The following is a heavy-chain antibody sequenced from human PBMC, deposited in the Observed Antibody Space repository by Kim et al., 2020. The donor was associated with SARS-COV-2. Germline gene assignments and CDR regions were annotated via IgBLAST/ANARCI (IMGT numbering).Heavy chain of an antibody. V-gene: IGHV5-51*01. CDR3: ARQEDYCSTPNCRSPIWSRDYYYAMDV. CDR1: GYTFTKYW. J-gene: IGHJ6*02. CDR2: IYPDDSDT. Sequence: GESLKISCKGSGYTFTKYWIVWVRQLPGKGLEWMGIIYPDDSDTRYSPSFQGQVTISADRSISTACLQWSSLKASDTATYYCARQEDYCSTPNCRSPIWSRDYYYAMDVWGQGTTVTVSS. D-gene: IGHD2-2*01.